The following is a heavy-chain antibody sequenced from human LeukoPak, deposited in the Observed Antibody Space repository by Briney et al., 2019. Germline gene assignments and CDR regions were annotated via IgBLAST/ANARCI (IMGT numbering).Heavy chain of an antibody. CDR3: ARDLDFGVVTGYFDY. Sequence: SETLSLTCTVSGYSISSGYHWGWIRQPPGKGLEWIGSIYHSGSTYYNPSLKSRVTISVDTSKNQFSLKLSSVTAADTAVYYCARDLDFGVVTGYFDYWGQGTLVTVSS. CDR2: IYHSGST. D-gene: IGHD3-3*01. V-gene: IGHV4-38-2*02. CDR1: GYSISSGYH. J-gene: IGHJ4*02.